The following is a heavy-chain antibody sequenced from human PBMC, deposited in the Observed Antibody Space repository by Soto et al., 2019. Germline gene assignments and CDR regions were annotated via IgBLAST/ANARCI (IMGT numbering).Heavy chain of an antibody. CDR1: GYTFTGYY. Sequence: ASVKVSCKASGYTFTGYYMHWVRQAPGQGLEWMGWINPNSGGTNYAQKFQGWVTMTRDTSISTAYMELSRLRSDDTAVYYCARGEAGSYDFWRGYLEYWGQGTLVTVSS. D-gene: IGHD3-3*01. J-gene: IGHJ4*02. CDR3: ARGEAGSYDFWRGYLEY. V-gene: IGHV1-2*04. CDR2: INPNSGGT.